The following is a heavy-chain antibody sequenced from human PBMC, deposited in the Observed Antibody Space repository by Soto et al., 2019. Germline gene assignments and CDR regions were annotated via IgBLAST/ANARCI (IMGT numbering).Heavy chain of an antibody. CDR2: ISGSGGST. CDR1: GFTFSSYA. D-gene: IGHD3-22*01. J-gene: IGHJ4*02. Sequence: GGSLRLSCAASGFTFSSYAMSWVRQAPGKGLEWVSAISGSGGSTYYADSVKGRFTISRDNSKNTLYLQMNSLRAEDTAVYYCAKDGYYYDSSGYYFDYWGQGTLVTVSS. V-gene: IGHV3-23*01. CDR3: AKDGYYYDSSGYYFDY.